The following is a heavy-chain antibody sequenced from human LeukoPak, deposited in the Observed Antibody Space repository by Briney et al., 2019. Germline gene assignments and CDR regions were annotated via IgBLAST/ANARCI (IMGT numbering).Heavy chain of an antibody. CDR3: ARTLRLGELSLYA. J-gene: IGHJ4*02. CDR1: GGTFSSYA. D-gene: IGHD3-16*02. Sequence: GASVKVSCKASGGTFSSYAISWVRQAPGQGLEWMGGIIPIFGTANYAQKFQGRVTITADKSTSTVYMELSSLRSEDTAVYYCARTLRLGELSLYAWGQGTLVTVSS. V-gene: IGHV1-69*06. CDR2: IIPIFGTA.